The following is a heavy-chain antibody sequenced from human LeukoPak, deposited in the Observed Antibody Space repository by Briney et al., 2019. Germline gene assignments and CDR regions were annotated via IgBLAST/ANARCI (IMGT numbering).Heavy chain of an antibody. CDR1: GGSISSSSYY. Sequence: PSETLSLTCTVSGGSISSSSYYWGWIRQPPGKGLEWIGSIYYSGSTYYSPSLKSRVTISVDRSKNQFSLKLSSVTAADTAVYYCARGSGSYYDNSGLDYWGQGTLVTVSS. D-gene: IGHD3-22*01. CDR2: IYYSGST. CDR3: ARGSGSYYDNSGLDY. V-gene: IGHV4-39*07. J-gene: IGHJ4*02.